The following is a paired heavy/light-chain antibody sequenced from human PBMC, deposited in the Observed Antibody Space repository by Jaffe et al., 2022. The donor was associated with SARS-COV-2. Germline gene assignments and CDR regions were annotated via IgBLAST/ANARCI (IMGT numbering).Heavy chain of an antibody. CDR1: GFTFSSYV. Sequence: EVQLLESGGGLVQPGGSLRLSCGASGFTFSSYVMSWVRQAPGRGLEWVSSISESGDNTYYADSVKGRFTISRDNWGSTLFLQMNSLRGDDTAIYYCAKSERQWEQLCSFDFWGQGTLVTVSS. J-gene: IGHJ4*02. CDR2: ISESGDNT. V-gene: IGHV3-23*01. CDR3: AKSERQWEQLCSFDF. D-gene: IGHD1-26*01.
Light chain of an antibody. Sequence: DIVMTQSPDSLAVSLGERATINCKSSRSVLYSSDSKNYLAWYQQKSGQPPKLLISWASIREAGVPDRFSGSGSGTDFTLTISSLQAEDVAVYFCQQYYTIPLTFGQGTKVEVK. V-gene: IGKV4-1*01. CDR1: RSVLYSSDSKNY. CDR2: WAS. CDR3: QQYYTIPLT. J-gene: IGKJ1*01.